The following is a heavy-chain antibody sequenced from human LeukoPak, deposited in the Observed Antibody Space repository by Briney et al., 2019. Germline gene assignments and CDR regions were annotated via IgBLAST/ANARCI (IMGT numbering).Heavy chain of an antibody. J-gene: IGHJ4*02. CDR2: IRYDGSNK. CDR3: ARDQGPAAYYDSSGLGY. Sequence: PGGSLRLSCAASGFTFSSYGMHWVRQAPGKGLEWVAFIRYDGSNKYYADSVKGRFTISRDNSKNTLYLQMNSLRAEDTAVYYCARDQGPAAYYDSSGLGYWGQGTLVTVSS. D-gene: IGHD3-22*01. CDR1: GFTFSSYG. V-gene: IGHV3-30*02.